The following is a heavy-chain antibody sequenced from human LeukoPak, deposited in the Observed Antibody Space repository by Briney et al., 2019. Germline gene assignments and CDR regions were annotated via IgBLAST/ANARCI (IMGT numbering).Heavy chain of an antibody. CDR1: GFTFSNYW. V-gene: IGHV3-74*01. CDR2: INSDGSST. CDR3: ARAKFSAYTGNPGARKSSYDMDV. Sequence: GGSLRLSCEASGFTFSNYWMHWVRQAPGKGLVWVSRINSDGSSTTYADSVKGRFTISRDNAKNSLYLQMNSLRAEDTAVYYCARAKFSAYTGNPGARKSSYDMDVWGKGTTVTVSS. J-gene: IGHJ6*03. D-gene: IGHD1-26*01.